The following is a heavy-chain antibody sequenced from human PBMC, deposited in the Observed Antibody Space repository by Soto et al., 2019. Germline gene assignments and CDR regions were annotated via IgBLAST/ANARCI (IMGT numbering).Heavy chain of an antibody. CDR2: ISSNGGST. J-gene: IGHJ4*02. CDR1: GFTFSSYA. V-gene: IGHV3-64D*06. CDR3: VKGHADTAMAPDY. D-gene: IGHD5-18*01. Sequence: GGSLRLSCSASGFTFSSYAMHWVRQAPGKGLEYVSAISSNGGSTYYADSVKGRFTISRDNSKNTLYLQMSSLRAEDTAVYYRVKGHADTAMAPDYWGQGTLVTVSS.